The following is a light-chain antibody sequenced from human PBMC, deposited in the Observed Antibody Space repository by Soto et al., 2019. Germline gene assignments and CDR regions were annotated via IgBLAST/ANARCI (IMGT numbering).Light chain of an antibody. J-gene: IGKJ5*01. Sequence: EIVMTQAPATLSVSPEERATLSCRASQSVSSNLAWYQQKPGQAPRLLIYGASTRATGIPARFSGSGSGTEFTLTISSLQSEDFAVYYCQQYNNWPPSITFGQGTRLEI. CDR3: QQYNNWPPSIT. CDR2: GAS. CDR1: QSVSSN. V-gene: IGKV3-15*01.